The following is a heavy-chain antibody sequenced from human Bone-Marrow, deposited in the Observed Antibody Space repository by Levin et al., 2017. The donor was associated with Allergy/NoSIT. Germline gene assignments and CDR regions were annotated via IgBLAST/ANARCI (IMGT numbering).Heavy chain of an antibody. Sequence: GGSLRLSCAASGFTFSSYSMNWVRQAPGKGLEWVSSISSSSSYIYYADSVKGRFTISRDNAKNSLYLQMNSLRAEDTAVYYCARDLIPPRIVGATVGYWGQGTLVTVSS. V-gene: IGHV3-21*01. D-gene: IGHD1-26*01. CDR3: ARDLIPPRIVGATVGY. CDR2: ISSSSSYI. J-gene: IGHJ4*02. CDR1: GFTFSSYS.